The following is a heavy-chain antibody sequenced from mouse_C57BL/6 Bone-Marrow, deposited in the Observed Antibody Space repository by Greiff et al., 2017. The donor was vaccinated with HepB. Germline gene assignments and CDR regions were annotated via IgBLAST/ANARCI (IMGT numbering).Heavy chain of an antibody. Sequence: EVQVVESGGDLVKPGGSLKLSCAASGFTFSSYGMSWVRQTPDKRLEWVATISSGGSYTYYPDSVKGRFTISRDNAKNTLYLQMSSLKSEDTAMYYCAGVVATKDYAMDYWGQGTSVTVSS. V-gene: IGHV5-6*01. CDR2: ISSGGSYT. D-gene: IGHD1-1*01. J-gene: IGHJ4*01. CDR1: GFTFSSYG. CDR3: AGVVATKDYAMDY.